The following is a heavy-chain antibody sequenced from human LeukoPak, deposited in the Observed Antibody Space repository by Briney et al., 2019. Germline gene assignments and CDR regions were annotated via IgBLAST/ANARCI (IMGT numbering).Heavy chain of an antibody. CDR1: GFTFTNNF. CDR2: IKEDGSEK. J-gene: IGHJ6*03. D-gene: IGHD5-18*01. CDR3: ARAGMETDPLDYYYYMDV. V-gene: IGHV3-7*04. Sequence: GGSLRLSCAASGFTFTNNFMTWVRQAPGKGLEWVANIKEDGSEKYYVDSVKGRFTISRDNAKNSLYLQMNSLRAEDTAVYYCARAGMETDPLDYYYYMDVWGKGTTVTVSS.